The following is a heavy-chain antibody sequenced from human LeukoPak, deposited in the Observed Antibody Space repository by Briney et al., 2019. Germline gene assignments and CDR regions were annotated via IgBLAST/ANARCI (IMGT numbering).Heavy chain of an antibody. CDR3: ARVGDYGDYAFDY. D-gene: IGHD4-17*01. V-gene: IGHV4-39*07. Sequence: SETLSLTCTVSGGSISSSSYYWGWIRQPPGKGLEWIGSIYYSGSTYYNPSLKSRVTISVDTSKNQFSLKLSSVTAADTAVYYCARVGDYGDYAFDYWGQGTLVTVSS. J-gene: IGHJ4*02. CDR1: GGSISSSSYY. CDR2: IYYSGST.